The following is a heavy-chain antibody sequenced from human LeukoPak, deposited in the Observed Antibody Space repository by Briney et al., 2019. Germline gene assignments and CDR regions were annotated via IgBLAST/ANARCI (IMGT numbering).Heavy chain of an antibody. J-gene: IGHJ3*02. CDR2: ISYGGGT. Sequence: SESLSLTCTVSGGSLSSSSYFWGWLRQSPGKGLEWIGSISYGGGTYYNPSLKGRATISVDTSKNQFSLKLSSVTAADTAVYYCARANYYDTSGYSRGAFAIWDQATMVTVSS. V-gene: IGHV4-39*07. CDR1: GGSLSSSSYF. D-gene: IGHD3-22*01. CDR3: ARANYYDTSGYSRGAFAI.